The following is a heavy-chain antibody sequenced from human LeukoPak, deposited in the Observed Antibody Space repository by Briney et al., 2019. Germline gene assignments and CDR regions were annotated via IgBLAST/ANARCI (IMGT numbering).Heavy chain of an antibody. Sequence: GGSLRLSSAVSGITLSNYGMSWVRQAPGKGLEWVAGISDSGGRTNYADSVKGRFTISRDNPKNTLILQMNSLRPEDTAVYFCAKRGVVIRVILVGFHKEAYYFDSWGQGALVTVSS. V-gene: IGHV3-23*01. J-gene: IGHJ4*02. CDR2: ISDSGGRT. CDR3: AKRGVVIRVILVGFHKEAYYFDS. CDR1: GITLSNYG. D-gene: IGHD3-22*01.